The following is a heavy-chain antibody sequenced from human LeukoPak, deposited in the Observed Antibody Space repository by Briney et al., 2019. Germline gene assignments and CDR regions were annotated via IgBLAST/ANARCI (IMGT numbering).Heavy chain of an antibody. Sequence: GGSLRLSCAASGFTFSSYGMHWVRQAPGKGLEWVAFIRYDESNKFYADSVKGRFAISRDNSKDTLYLQMNSLRAEDTTVYYCAKVRGDSLYYMDVWGKGTTVTVSS. D-gene: IGHD4-11*01. CDR1: GFTFSSYG. CDR2: IRYDESNK. J-gene: IGHJ6*03. V-gene: IGHV3-30*02. CDR3: AKVRGDSLYYMDV.